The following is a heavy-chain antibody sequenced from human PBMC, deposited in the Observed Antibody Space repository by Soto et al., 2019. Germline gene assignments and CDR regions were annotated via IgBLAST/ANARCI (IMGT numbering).Heavy chain of an antibody. Sequence: QMQLVESGGGVVQPGRSLRLSCVASGFTFNRYGMHWVRQAPGKGLEWVALISFDGSDKFYLDSVKGLFTLSRDNSKNTMFLQMNNLRSEDTALYYCAKDRTTGTQGLFYGLDVWGQGTTVTVSS. D-gene: IGHD4-4*01. V-gene: IGHV3-30*18. J-gene: IGHJ6*01. CDR2: ISFDGSDK. CDR1: GFTFNRYG. CDR3: AKDRTTGTQGLFYGLDV.